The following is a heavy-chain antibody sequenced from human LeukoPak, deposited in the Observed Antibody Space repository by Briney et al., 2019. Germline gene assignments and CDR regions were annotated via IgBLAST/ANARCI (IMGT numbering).Heavy chain of an antibody. Sequence: GAPVKVSCKASGYTFTSFGISWVRQAPGQGLEWMGWISAYNGNRNYAQKLQGRVTMTTDTSTSTAYMEIRSLRSDDTAVYYCTRDLGVDTTMIFFDYWGQGSLVTVSS. J-gene: IGHJ4*02. D-gene: IGHD1-1*01. CDR1: GYTFTSFG. V-gene: IGHV1-18*01. CDR3: TRDLGVDTTMIFFDY. CDR2: ISAYNGNR.